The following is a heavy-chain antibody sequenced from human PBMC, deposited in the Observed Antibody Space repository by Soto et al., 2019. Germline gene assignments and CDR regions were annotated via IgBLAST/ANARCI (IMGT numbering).Heavy chain of an antibody. CDR1: DGPTVDDN. D-gene: IGHD2-2*01. J-gene: IGHJ4*01. V-gene: IGHV4-59*08. CDR3: ARHPKKAQYVFSPNLDL. Sequence: NPSVTLSRITDVSDGPTVDDNWRWIQQPPENGLDWIGYIYSSGNTNSNPSFTSRVAFSVDMSKNHISLKLTSVTAADTAVYFCARHPKKAQYVFSPNLDLWGQGTLGTVSS. CDR2: IYSSGNT.